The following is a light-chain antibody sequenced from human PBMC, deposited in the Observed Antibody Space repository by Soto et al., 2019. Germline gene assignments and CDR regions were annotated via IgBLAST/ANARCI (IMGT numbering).Light chain of an antibody. J-gene: IGKJ4*01. CDR3: QQYGSSLLT. V-gene: IGKV3-20*01. CDR2: DAS. Sequence: EIVLTQSPGTLSLSPGERATLSCRASQSVSSSYLAWYQQKPGQAPRLLIYDASSRATGIPDRFSGSGSGTDFTLTIRRLGPEDFAVYYCQQYGSSLLTFGGGTKVEIK. CDR1: QSVSSSY.